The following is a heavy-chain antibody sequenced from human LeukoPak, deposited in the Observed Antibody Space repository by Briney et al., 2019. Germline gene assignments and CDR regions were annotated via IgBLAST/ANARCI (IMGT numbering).Heavy chain of an antibody. V-gene: IGHV4-39*07. D-gene: IGHD3-16*02. J-gene: IGHJ4*02. CDR2: IYYSGST. CDR1: GGSISSSSYY. CDR3: ARGYHYDYVWGSYRLDY. Sequence: SETLSLTCTVSGGSISSSSYYWGWIRQPPGKGLEWIGSIYYSGSTYYNPSLKSRVTISVDTSKNQFSLKLSSVTAADTAVYYCARGYHYDYVWGSYRLDYWGQGTLVTVSS.